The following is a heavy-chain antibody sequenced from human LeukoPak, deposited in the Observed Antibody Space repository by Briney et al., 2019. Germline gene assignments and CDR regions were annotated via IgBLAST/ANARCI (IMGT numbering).Heavy chain of an antibody. J-gene: IGHJ4*02. D-gene: IGHD6-13*01. V-gene: IGHV3-30*02. CDR3: AIRKYSSSWHEGY. Sequence: LAGGSLRLSCAASGFTFSSYGMHWVRQAPGKGLEWVAFIRYDGSNIYYADSVKGRFTISRDNSNNTLCLQMNSLKTEDTAVYYCAIRKYSSSWHEGYWGQGTLVTVSS. CDR2: IRYDGSNI. CDR1: GFTFSSYG.